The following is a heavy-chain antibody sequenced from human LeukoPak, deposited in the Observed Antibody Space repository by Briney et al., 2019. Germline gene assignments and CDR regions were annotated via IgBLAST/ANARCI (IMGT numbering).Heavy chain of an antibody. CDR2: IYYGGST. D-gene: IGHD6-13*01. J-gene: IGHJ4*02. CDR3: ARLDPKEQQLPHY. CDR1: GGSVSSSSYY. Sequence: PSETLSLTCTVSGGSVSSSSYYWGWIRQPPGKGLEWIGSIYYGGSTYYNPSLKSRVTISVDTSKNQFSLKLSSVTAADTAVYYCARLDPKEQQLPHYWGQGTLVTVSS. V-gene: IGHV4-39*07.